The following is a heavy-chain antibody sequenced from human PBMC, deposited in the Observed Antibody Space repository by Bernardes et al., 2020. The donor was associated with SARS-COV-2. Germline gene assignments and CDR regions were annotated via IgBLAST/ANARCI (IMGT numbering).Heavy chain of an antibody. D-gene: IGHD3-10*01. V-gene: IGHV2-5*02. CDR3: AHSSVWYYGSGSYYNLRAFDY. Sequence: PTLVKPTQTLTLTCTFSGFSLSTSGVGVGWIRQPPGKALEWLALIYWDDDKRYSPSLKSRLTITKDTSKNQVVLTMTNMDPVDTATYYCAHSSVWYYGSGSYYNLRAFDYWGQGTLVTVSS. J-gene: IGHJ4*02. CDR2: IYWDDDK. CDR1: GFSLSTSGVG.